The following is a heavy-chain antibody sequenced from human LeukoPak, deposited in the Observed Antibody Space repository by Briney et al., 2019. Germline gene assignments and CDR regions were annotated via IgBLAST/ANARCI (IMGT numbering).Heavy chain of an antibody. CDR1: GYTFTGYY. Sequence: ASVKVSCKASGYTFTGYYMHWVRQAPGQGLEWMGWINPNSGGTNYAQKLQGRVTMTTDTSTSTAYMELRSLRSDDTAVYYCARLETVTNYYYYYYMDVWGKGTTVTVSS. CDR3: ARLETVTNYYYYYYMDV. CDR2: INPNSGGT. V-gene: IGHV1-2*02. D-gene: IGHD4-17*01. J-gene: IGHJ6*03.